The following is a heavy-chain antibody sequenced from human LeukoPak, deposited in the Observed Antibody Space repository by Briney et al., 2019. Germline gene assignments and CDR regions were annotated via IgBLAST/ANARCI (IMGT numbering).Heavy chain of an antibody. V-gene: IGHV1-2*02. CDR1: GYTFTAHY. Sequence: GASVKVSCKTSGYTFTAHYIHWVRQAPGQGFEWMGWIDPNSGGTNYAQKFLGSVTMTGDTSINTAFMEIRRLRSDDTAIYYCARGRGTTMVRGVITNYFDLWGRGSLVTVSS. D-gene: IGHD3-10*01. CDR2: IDPNSGGT. CDR3: ARGRGTTMVRGVITNYFDL. J-gene: IGHJ2*01.